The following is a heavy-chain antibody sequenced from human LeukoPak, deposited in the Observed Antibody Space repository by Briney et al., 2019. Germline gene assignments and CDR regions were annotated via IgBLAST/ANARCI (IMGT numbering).Heavy chain of an antibody. V-gene: IGHV4-34*09. Sequence: SETLSLTCAVYGGSFSGYYWSWIRQPPGKGLEWIGYIYYSGSTYYNPSLKSRVTISVDTSKNQFSLKLSSVTAADTAVYYCARGIRGTAAGFFDYWGQGTLVTVSS. CDR1: GGSFSGYY. J-gene: IGHJ4*02. CDR2: IYYSGST. D-gene: IGHD6-13*01. CDR3: ARGIRGTAAGFFDY.